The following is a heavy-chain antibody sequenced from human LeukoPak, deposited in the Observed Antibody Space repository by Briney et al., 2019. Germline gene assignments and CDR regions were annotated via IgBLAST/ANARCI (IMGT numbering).Heavy chain of an antibody. CDR2: IYYSGST. V-gene: IGHV4-39*01. CDR1: GCSISSSSYY. Sequence: SETLSLTCTVSGCSISSSSYYWGWIRQPPGKGLEWIGSIYYSGSTYYNPSLKSRVTISVDTSKNQFSLKLSSVTAADTAVYYCASFAGTHFDYWGQGALVTVSS. CDR3: ASFAGTHFDY. D-gene: IGHD6-13*01. J-gene: IGHJ4*02.